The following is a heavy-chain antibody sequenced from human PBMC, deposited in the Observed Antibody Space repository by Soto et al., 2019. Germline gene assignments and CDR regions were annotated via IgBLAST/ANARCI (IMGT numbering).Heavy chain of an antibody. CDR3: ARRVTMVRGVIIAKYYFDY. CDR2: INHSGST. J-gene: IGHJ4*02. D-gene: IGHD3-10*01. Sequence: SETLSLTCAVYCGSFSGYYWSWIRQPPGKGLEWIGEINHSGSTNYNPSLKSRVTISVDTSKNQFSLKLSSVTAADTAVYYCARRVTMVRGVIIAKYYFDYWGQGTLVTVSS. V-gene: IGHV4-34*01. CDR1: CGSFSGYY.